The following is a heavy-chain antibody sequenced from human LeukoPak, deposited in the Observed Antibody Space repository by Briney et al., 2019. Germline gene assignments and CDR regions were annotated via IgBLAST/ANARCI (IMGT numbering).Heavy chain of an antibody. Sequence: GGSLRLSCAASGFTFSSYAMHWVRQAPGKGLEWVAVISYDGSNKYYADSVKGRFTISRDNSKNTLYLQMNSLRAEDTAVYYCARSSGGYFDYWGQGTLVTVSS. J-gene: IGHJ4*02. CDR2: ISYDGSNK. CDR3: ARSSGGYFDY. V-gene: IGHV3-30*04. D-gene: IGHD4-23*01. CDR1: GFTFSSYA.